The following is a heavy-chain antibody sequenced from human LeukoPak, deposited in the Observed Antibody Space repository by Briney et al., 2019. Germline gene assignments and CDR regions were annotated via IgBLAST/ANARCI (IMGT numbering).Heavy chain of an antibody. CDR3: ARSGIVGIDKNWFDP. V-gene: IGHV4-34*01. CDR1: GGSFSGYY. J-gene: IGHJ5*02. CDR2: INHSGST. Sequence: SETLSLTCAVYGGSFSGYYWSWIRQPPGKGLEWIGEINHSGSTNYNPSLKSRVTISVDTSKSKISLKLGTVTAADTAMYYCARSGIVGIDKNWFDPWGQGTLVTASS. D-gene: IGHD2-15*01.